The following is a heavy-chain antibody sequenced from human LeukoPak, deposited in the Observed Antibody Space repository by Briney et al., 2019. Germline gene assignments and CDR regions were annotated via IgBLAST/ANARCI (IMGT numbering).Heavy chain of an antibody. Sequence: PGGSLRLSCAASGFTVSSNYMSWVRQAPGRGLECVSFIYSSGSTKYADSVKGRFTISRDNSKNTLYLQMSSLRVEDTAVYYCARDESGDNDAFDIWGQGTTVTVSS. CDR3: ARDESGDNDAFDI. V-gene: IGHV3-53*01. CDR2: IYSSGST. D-gene: IGHD2-21*01. CDR1: GFTVSSNY. J-gene: IGHJ3*02.